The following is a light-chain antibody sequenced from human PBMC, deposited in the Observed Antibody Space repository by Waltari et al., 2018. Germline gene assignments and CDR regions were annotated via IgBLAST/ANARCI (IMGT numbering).Light chain of an antibody. Sequence: QSALTQPPSASGSPGQSVTISCTGTISYVGGYDSVSWYQQHPGKAPKVMIYEVNKRPSGVPDRFSGSKSGSTASLTVSGLQADDEAAYYCSSYAGSNTVVFGGGTKLTVL. J-gene: IGLJ2*01. CDR2: EVN. CDR3: SSYAGSNTVV. V-gene: IGLV2-8*01. CDR1: ISYVGGYDS.